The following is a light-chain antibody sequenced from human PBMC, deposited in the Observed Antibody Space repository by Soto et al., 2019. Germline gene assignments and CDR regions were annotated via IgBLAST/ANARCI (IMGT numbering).Light chain of an antibody. CDR3: HQYGSLPFT. CDR1: QSVSTTY. V-gene: IGKV3-20*01. CDR2: GAS. Sequence: EIVLTQSPGTLSLSPGERATLSCRASQSVSTTYLGWYQQRPGQAPRLLIYGASSRATGIPDRFSGSGSGTQVTLAISRLEPEDFAVYYCHQYGSLPFTFGGGTKVEIK. J-gene: IGKJ4*01.